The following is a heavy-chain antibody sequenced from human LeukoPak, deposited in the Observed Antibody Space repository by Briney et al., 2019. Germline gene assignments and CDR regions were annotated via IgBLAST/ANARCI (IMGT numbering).Heavy chain of an antibody. V-gene: IGHV4-59*12. CDR2: IFYTGST. CDR1: GGSISSYY. J-gene: IGHJ3*01. D-gene: IGHD3-22*01. CDR3: ARSANYYYDSASYGVGFDV. Sequence: ETLSLTCTVSGGSISSYYWSWIRQHPGKGLEWICNIFYTGSTKYNPSLMSRVTISVDTSKNQFSLKLSSVTAADTAMYYCARSANYYYDSASYGVGFDVWGQGTLVTVSS.